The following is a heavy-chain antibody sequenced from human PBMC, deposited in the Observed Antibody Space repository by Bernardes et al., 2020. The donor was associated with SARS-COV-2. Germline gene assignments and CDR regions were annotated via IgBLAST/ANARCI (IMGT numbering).Heavy chain of an antibody. Sequence: ASVKVSCKASGYTFTGYYMHWVRQAPGQGLEWMEWINPNSGGTNYAQKFQGRVTMTRDTSISTAYMELNSLRDEDTAVYYCARVPYDLHYYGMDVWGQGTTVTVSS. CDR2: INPNSGGT. CDR1: GYTFTGYY. J-gene: IGHJ6*02. V-gene: IGHV1-2*02. D-gene: IGHD3-3*01. CDR3: ARVPYDLHYYGMDV.